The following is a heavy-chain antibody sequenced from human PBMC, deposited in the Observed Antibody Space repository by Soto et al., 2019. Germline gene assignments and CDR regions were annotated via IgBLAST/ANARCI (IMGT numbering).Heavy chain of an antibody. Sequence: EVQLVESGGGLVQPGGSLKLSCAASGFTFSGSAMHWVRQASGKGLEWVGRIRSKANSYATAYAASVKGRFTISRHDSKHTAYLQMNSLKTEDTAVYYCTRPLTTVTTYYYYYMDVWGKGTTVTVSS. CDR1: GFTFSGSA. CDR3: TRPLTTVTTYYYYYMDV. D-gene: IGHD4-17*01. CDR2: IRSKANSYAT. V-gene: IGHV3-73*01. J-gene: IGHJ6*03.